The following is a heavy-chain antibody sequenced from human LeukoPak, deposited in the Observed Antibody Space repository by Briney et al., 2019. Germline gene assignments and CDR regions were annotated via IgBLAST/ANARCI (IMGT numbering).Heavy chain of an antibody. CDR2: IKQDGSEK. Sequence: GGSLRLSCAASGFTFSSYAMSWVRQAPGKGLEWVANIKQDGSEKYYVDSVKGRFTISRDNAKNSLYLQMNSLRAEDTAVYYCARDDRPKYSGSYEWGQGTLVTVSS. J-gene: IGHJ4*02. V-gene: IGHV3-7*03. CDR3: ARDDRPKYSGSYE. CDR1: GFTFSSYA. D-gene: IGHD1-26*01.